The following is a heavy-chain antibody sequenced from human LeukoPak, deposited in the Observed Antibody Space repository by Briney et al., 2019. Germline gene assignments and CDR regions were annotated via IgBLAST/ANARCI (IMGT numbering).Heavy chain of an antibody. CDR1: GGSIGSSSYY. CDR2: IYYSGST. Sequence: SETLSLTCTVSGGSIGSSSYYWGWIRQPPGKGLEWIGSIYYSGSTYYNPSLKSRVTISVDTSKNQFSLKLSSVTAADTAVYYCARVQITSLYYFDYWGQGTLVTVSS. J-gene: IGHJ4*02. CDR3: ARVQITSLYYFDY. D-gene: IGHD3-10*01. V-gene: IGHV4-39*07.